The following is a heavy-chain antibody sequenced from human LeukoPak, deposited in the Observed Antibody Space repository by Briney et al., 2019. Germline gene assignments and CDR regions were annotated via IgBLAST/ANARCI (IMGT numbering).Heavy chain of an antibody. CDR3: ARNGNYYYYYMDV. J-gene: IGHJ6*03. Sequence: ASVKVSCKASGYTFSSYAISWVRQAPGQGLEWMGWISAYNGNTNYAQKLQSRVTMTTDTSTSTAYMELGSLRSDDTAVYYCARNGNYYYYYMDVWGKGTTVTISS. CDR1: GYTFSSYA. CDR2: ISAYNGNT. D-gene: IGHD2-8*01. V-gene: IGHV1-18*01.